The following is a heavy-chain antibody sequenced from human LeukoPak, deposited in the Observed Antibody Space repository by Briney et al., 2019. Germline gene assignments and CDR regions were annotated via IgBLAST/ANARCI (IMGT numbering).Heavy chain of an antibody. Sequence: PSETLSLTCTVSGGSISSGSYYWSWIRQPAGKGLEWIGRIYTSGSTNYNPSLKSRVTISVDTSKNQFSLKLSSVTAADTAVYYCASTPPDYYEGDAFDIWGQGTMVTVSS. D-gene: IGHD3-22*01. V-gene: IGHV4-61*02. J-gene: IGHJ3*02. CDR2: IYTSGST. CDR1: GGSISSGSYY. CDR3: ASTPPDYYEGDAFDI.